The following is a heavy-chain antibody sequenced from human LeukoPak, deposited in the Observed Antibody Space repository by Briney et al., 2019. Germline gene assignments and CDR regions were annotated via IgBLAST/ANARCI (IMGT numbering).Heavy chain of an antibody. Sequence: SETLSLTCTVSGGSISSYYWSWIRRPPGKGLEWIGYIFPSGTTKYNPSLKMRVTIPVDKSSTRFSSKLRSVTAADAAVYYCAIHPPRGYYTADAFDIWGQGTMVTVSS. CDR2: IFPSGTT. V-gene: IGHV4-4*09. CDR1: GGSISSYY. D-gene: IGHD3-3*01. J-gene: IGHJ3*02. CDR3: AIHPPRGYYTADAFDI.